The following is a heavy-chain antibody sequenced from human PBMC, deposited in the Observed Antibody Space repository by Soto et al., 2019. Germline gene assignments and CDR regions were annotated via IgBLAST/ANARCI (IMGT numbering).Heavy chain of an antibody. CDR1: GYTLNELA. CDR2: FDPEDGET. J-gene: IGHJ6*03. Sequence: GASVKVSCKVSGYTLNELAMHWVRQAPGKGLEWMGGFDPEDGETIYAQKFQGRVTMTEDTSTDTAYMELSSLRSEDTAVYYCAIERGIAAAGDIRDYYYYMDVWGKGTTVTVSS. D-gene: IGHD6-13*01. CDR3: AIERGIAAAGDIRDYYYYMDV. V-gene: IGHV1-24*01.